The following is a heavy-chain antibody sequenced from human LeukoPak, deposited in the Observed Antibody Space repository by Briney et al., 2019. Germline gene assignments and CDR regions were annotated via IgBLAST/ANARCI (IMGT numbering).Heavy chain of an antibody. V-gene: IGHV1-8*01. CDR2: MNPNSGNT. D-gene: IGHD2-21*02. J-gene: IGHJ1*01. CDR3: AKDMGEPAYCGGDCYSRYFQH. Sequence: ASVKVSCKASGYTFTSYDINWVRQATGQGLEWMGWMNPNSGNTGYAQKFQGRVTMTRNTSISTAYMELSSLRSEDTAVYYCAKDMGEPAYCGGDCYSRYFQHWGQGTLVTVSS. CDR1: GYTFTSYD.